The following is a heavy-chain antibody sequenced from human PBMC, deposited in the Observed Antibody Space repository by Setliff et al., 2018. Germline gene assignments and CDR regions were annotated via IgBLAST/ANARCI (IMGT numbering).Heavy chain of an antibody. CDR2: IRSKAYGGTT. Sequence: PGGSLRLSCTASGFTFGDYAMSWVRQAPGKGLEWVGFIRSKAYGGTTEYAASVKGRFTISRDDSKSIAYLQMNSLKTEDTAVYYCTRVVSYSGSYWWIYYYYMDVWGKGTTVTVSS. V-gene: IGHV3-49*04. CDR3: TRVVSYSGSYWWIYYYYMDV. CDR1: GFTFGDYA. J-gene: IGHJ6*03. D-gene: IGHD1-26*01.